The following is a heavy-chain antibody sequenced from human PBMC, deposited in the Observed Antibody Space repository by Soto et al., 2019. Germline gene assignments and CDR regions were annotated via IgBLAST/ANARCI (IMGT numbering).Heavy chain of an antibody. V-gene: IGHV1-69*04. J-gene: IGHJ5*02. CDR3: ARDYCSSTSCYAHNWFDP. D-gene: IGHD2-2*01. CDR2: IIPILGIA. CDR1: GGTFSSYT. Sequence: SVKVSCKASGGTFSSYTISWVRQAPGQGLEWMGRIIPILGIANYAQKFQGRVTITADKSTSTAYMELSSLRSEDTAVYYCARDYCSSTSCYAHNWFDPWGQGTLVTVS.